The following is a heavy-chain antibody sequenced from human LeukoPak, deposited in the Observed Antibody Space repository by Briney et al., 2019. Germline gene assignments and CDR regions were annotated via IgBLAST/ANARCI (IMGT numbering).Heavy chain of an antibody. CDR3: AVPLGYYGSGSYFPTDAFDI. CDR1: GYTFTSYY. V-gene: IGHV1-46*01. D-gene: IGHD3-10*01. J-gene: IGHJ3*02. CDR2: INPSGGST. Sequence: ASAKVSCKASGYTFTSYYMHWVRQAPGQGLEWMGIINPSGGSTSYAQKFQGRVTMTRDTSTSTVYMELSSLRSEDTAVYYCAVPLGYYGSGSYFPTDAFDIWGQGTMVTVSS.